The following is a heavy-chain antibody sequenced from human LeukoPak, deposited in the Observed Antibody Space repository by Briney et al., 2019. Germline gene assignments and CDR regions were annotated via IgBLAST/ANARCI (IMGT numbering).Heavy chain of an antibody. Sequence: GASVKVSCKASGGTFSSYAISWVRQAPGQGLEWMGRIIPILGIANYAQKFQGRVTITADKSTSTAYMELSSLRSEDMAVYYCEYGSGAFDIWGQGTMVTVSS. CDR3: EYGSGAFDI. J-gene: IGHJ3*02. D-gene: IGHD4-17*01. CDR1: GGTFSSYA. V-gene: IGHV1-69*04. CDR2: IIPILGIA.